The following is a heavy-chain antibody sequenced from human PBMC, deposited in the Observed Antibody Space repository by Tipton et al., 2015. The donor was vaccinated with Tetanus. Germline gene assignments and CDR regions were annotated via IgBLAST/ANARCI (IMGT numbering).Heavy chain of an antibody. D-gene: IGHD3-9*01. CDR1: GFTFSSYW. Sequence: SLRLSCAASGFTFSSYWMSWVRQAPGKGLEWVANIKQDGSEKYYVDSVKGRFTISRDNAKNSLYLQMNSLRAEDTAVYYCATHDILTGYYPDYYYYYGMDVWGQGTTVTVSS. CDR3: ATHDILTGYYPDYYYYYGMDV. CDR2: IKQDGSEK. J-gene: IGHJ6*02. V-gene: IGHV3-7*01.